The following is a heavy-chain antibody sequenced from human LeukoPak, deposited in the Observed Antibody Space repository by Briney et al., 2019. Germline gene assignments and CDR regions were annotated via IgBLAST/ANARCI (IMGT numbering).Heavy chain of an antibody. V-gene: IGHV4-59*08. CDR2: IYCSGST. CDR1: GGSISSYY. Sequence: SETLSLTCTVSGGSISSYYWSWIRQPPGKGLEWIGYIYCSGSTNYNPSLKSRVTISVDTSKNQFSLKLSSVTAADTAVYYCASSFYYYGSGRQAFDIWGQGTMVTVSS. D-gene: IGHD3-10*01. CDR3: ASSFYYYGSGRQAFDI. J-gene: IGHJ3*02.